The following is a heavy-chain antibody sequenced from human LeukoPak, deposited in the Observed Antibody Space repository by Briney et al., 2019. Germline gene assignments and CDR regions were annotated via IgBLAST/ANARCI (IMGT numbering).Heavy chain of an antibody. Sequence: SETLSLTCTVSGGSISSYYWSWIRRPAGKGLEWIGRIYTSGSTNYNPSLKSRVTMSVDTSKNQFSLKLSSVTAADTAVYYCARAGYCSGGSCYLPSYYYYGMDVWGQGTTVTVSS. CDR3: ARAGYCSGGSCYLPSYYYYGMDV. CDR2: IYTSGST. J-gene: IGHJ6*02. V-gene: IGHV4-4*07. D-gene: IGHD2-15*01. CDR1: GGSISSYY.